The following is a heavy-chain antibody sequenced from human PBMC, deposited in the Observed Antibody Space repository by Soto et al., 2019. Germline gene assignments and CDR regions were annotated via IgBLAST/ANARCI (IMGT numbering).Heavy chain of an antibody. V-gene: IGHV4-4*02. CDR3: ASQYCSSTSCRYYYYYGMDV. CDR2: IYHSGST. J-gene: IGHJ6*02. D-gene: IGHD2-2*01. CDR1: GGSISSSNW. Sequence: QVQLQESGPGLVKPSGTLSLTCAVSGGSISSSNWWRWVRQPPGKGLEWIGEIYHSGSTNYNPSLKSRFTISVDTSKNQFSLKLSSVTAADTAVYYCASQYCSSTSCRYYYYYGMDVWGQGTTVTVSS.